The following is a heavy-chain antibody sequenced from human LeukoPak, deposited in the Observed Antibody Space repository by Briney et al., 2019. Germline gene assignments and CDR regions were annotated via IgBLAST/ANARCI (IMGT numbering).Heavy chain of an antibody. D-gene: IGHD5-18*01. V-gene: IGHV3-33*01. Sequence: GGSLRLSCAASGFTFSSYGMHSVRQAPGKGLEWVAVIWYDGSNKYYADSVKGRLTISRDNSKNTLYLQMNSLRAEDTAVYYCAAYSRGYGIYWGQGTLVTVSS. CDR1: GFTFSSYG. CDR2: IWYDGSNK. J-gene: IGHJ4*02. CDR3: AAYSRGYGIY.